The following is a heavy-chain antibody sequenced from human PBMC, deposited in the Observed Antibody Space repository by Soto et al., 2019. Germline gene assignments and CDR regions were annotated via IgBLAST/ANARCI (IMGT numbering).Heavy chain of an antibody. Sequence: PSETLSLTCTVSGGSVSSGSYYWSWIRQPPGKGLEWIGYIYYSGSTNYNPSLKSRVTISVDTSKNQFSLKLSSVTAADTAVYYCAREENGWLRPFDYWGQGTLVTVSS. CDR2: IYYSGST. V-gene: IGHV4-61*01. D-gene: IGHD5-12*01. J-gene: IGHJ4*02. CDR1: GGSVSSGSYY. CDR3: AREENGWLRPFDY.